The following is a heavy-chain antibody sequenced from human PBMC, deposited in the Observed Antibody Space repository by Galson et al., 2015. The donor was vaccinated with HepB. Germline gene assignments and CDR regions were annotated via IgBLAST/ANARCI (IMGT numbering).Heavy chain of an antibody. Sequence: SLRLSCAGSGFNFGDHAMHWVRQVPGKGLEWVSAISWNSGGVGYADSVRGRFTFSRDNARNSVSLQMNSLRVEDTALYYCARDIGPLTMTRGYLASWGQGTLVTITS. J-gene: IGHJ1*01. CDR1: GFNFGDHA. V-gene: IGHV3-9*01. CDR2: ISWNSGGV. D-gene: IGHD3-10*01. CDR3: ARDIGPLTMTRGYLAS.